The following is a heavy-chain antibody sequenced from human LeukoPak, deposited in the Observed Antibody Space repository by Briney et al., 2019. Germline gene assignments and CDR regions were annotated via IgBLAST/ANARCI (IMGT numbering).Heavy chain of an antibody. V-gene: IGHV3-21*01. CDR3: ARLGMVDYFDC. CDR2: ISSSSSYI. D-gene: IGHD3-3*01. J-gene: IGHJ4*02. CDR1: GFTFSSYS. Sequence: GGSLRLSCAASGFTFSSYSMNWVRQAPGKGLEWVSSISSSSSYIYYADSVKGRFTISRDNAKNSLYLQMNSLRAEDTAVYYCARLGMVDYFDCWGQGTLVTVSS.